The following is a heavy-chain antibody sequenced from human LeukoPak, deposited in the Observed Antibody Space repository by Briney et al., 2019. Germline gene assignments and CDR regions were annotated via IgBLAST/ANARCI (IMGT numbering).Heavy chain of an antibody. J-gene: IGHJ4*02. Sequence: SETLSLTCTVSGGSISSYYWSWIRQPPGKGLEWIGYIYYSGSTNYNPSLKSRVTISVDKSKNHFSLKLSSVTAADTAVYYCARGGYSGYGNYWGQGTLVTVSS. CDR1: GGSISSYY. D-gene: IGHD5-12*01. V-gene: IGHV4-59*01. CDR3: ARGGYSGYGNY. CDR2: IYYSGST.